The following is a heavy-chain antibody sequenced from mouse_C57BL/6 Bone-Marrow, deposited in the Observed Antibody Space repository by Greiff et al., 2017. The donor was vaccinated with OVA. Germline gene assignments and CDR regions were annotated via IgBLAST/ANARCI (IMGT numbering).Heavy chain of an antibody. CDR2: INPNNGGT. Sequence: EVKLQQSGPELVKPGASVKIPCKASGYTFTDYNMDWVKQSHGKSLEWIGYINPNNGGTIYNQKFKGKATLTVDKSSSTAYMELRSLTSEDTAVYYCARRGSSFPFAYWGQGTLVTVSA. D-gene: IGHD1-1*01. V-gene: IGHV1-18*01. CDR3: ARRGSSFPFAY. CDR1: GYTFTDYN. J-gene: IGHJ3*01.